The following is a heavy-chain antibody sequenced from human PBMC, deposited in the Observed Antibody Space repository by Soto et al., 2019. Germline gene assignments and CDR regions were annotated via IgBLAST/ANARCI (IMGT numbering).Heavy chain of an antibody. D-gene: IGHD3-3*01. CDR2: ISASGSTI. CDR1: GFTFSHYY. J-gene: IGHJ6*02. CDR3: ARLNYDSESGAVYYGMDV. V-gene: IGHV3-11*01. Sequence: PGGSLRLSCAASGFTFSHYYMTWIRQAPGKGLEWVSYISASGSTIYYTDSVKGRFTISRDNAENSLFLRMNSLRAEDTAVYYCARLNYDSESGAVYYGMDVWGQGTTVTVSS.